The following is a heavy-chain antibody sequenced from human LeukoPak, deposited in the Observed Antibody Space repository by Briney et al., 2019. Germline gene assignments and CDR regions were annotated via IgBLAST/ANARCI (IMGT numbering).Heavy chain of an antibody. CDR2: ISYDGSNK. V-gene: IGHV3-30*18. J-gene: IGHJ4*02. CDR1: GFTFSSYE. CDR3: AKEFDGDSFDY. Sequence: GGSLRLSCAASGFTFSSYEMNWVRQAPGKGLEWVAVISYDGSNKYYADSVKGRFTISRDNSKNTLYLQMNSLRAEDTAVYYCAKEFDGDSFDYWGQGTLVTVSS. D-gene: IGHD4-17*01.